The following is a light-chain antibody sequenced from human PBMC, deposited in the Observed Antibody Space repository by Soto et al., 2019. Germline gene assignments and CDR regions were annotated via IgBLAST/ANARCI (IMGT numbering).Light chain of an antibody. CDR3: QQFYDLPIT. Sequence: DIQMTQSPSALSASVGARVSITYQASQDISDVLNWYQQQPGKAPKVLIYDASKLQTGVPSRFSGRGSGKDFTFTISSLQPDDSGTYYCQQFYDLPITFGHGTRLEIK. V-gene: IGKV1-33*01. CDR2: DAS. J-gene: IGKJ5*01. CDR1: QDISDV.